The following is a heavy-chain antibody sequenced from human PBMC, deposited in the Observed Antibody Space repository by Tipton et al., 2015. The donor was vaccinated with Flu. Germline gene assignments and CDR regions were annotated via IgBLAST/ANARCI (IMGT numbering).Heavy chain of an antibody. CDR3: ARHGIYSGSYLWYYYYGMDV. V-gene: IGHV4-59*01. D-gene: IGHD1-26*01. Sequence: TLSLTCTVSGGSISSYYWSWIRQPPGKGLEWIGYIYYSGSTNYNPSLKSRVTRSVDTSKNQFSLKLSSVTAAETAVYYCARHGIYSGSYLWYYYYGMDVWGQGTTVTVSS. J-gene: IGHJ6*02. CDR2: IYYSGST. CDR1: GGSISSYY.